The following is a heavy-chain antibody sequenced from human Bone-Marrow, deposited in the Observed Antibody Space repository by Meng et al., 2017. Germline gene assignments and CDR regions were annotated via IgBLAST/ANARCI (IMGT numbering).Heavy chain of an antibody. CDR2: ISSSSYI. V-gene: IGHV3-21*01. D-gene: IGHD6-13*01. Sequence: GGSLRLSCAASGFTFSSYSMNWVRQAPGKGLEWVSSISSSSYIYYADSVKGRFTISRDNAKNSLYLQMNSLRAEDTAVYYCARDGGSGYSSSWYTRTTYYYYGMDVWGQGTTVTVSS. J-gene: IGHJ6*02. CDR3: ARDGGSGYSSSWYTRTTYYYYGMDV. CDR1: GFTFSSYS.